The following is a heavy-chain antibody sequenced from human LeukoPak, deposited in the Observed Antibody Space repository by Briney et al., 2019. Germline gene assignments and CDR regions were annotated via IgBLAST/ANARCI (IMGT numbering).Heavy chain of an antibody. CDR1: RLTLSSYY. CDR3: AKKSGSYYLYYYYYYMDV. D-gene: IGHD1-26*01. Sequence: GGSLRLSCAASRLTLSSYYMSWVRQAPGRGLEWVSAIIGSGGHTYYTESVKGRFSISRDNSKNTLYLQMNSLRAEDTAVYYCAKKSGSYYLYYYYYYMDVWGKGTTVTVSS. J-gene: IGHJ6*03. CDR2: IIGSGGHT. V-gene: IGHV3-23*01.